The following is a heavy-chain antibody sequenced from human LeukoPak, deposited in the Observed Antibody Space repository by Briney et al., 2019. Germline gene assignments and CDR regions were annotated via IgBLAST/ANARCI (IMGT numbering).Heavy chain of an antibody. CDR1: GFTVSSNY. CDR3: ARDYYYGSGSFDY. J-gene: IGHJ4*02. CDR2: IYSGGST. D-gene: IGHD3-10*01. V-gene: IGHV3-53*01. Sequence: GGSLRLSCAASGFTVSSNYMSWVRQAPGKGLEWVSVIYSGGSTYYADSVKGRFTISRDNSKNTLYLQMNSLRAEDTAVYYCARDYYYGSGSFDYWGQGTLVTVSS.